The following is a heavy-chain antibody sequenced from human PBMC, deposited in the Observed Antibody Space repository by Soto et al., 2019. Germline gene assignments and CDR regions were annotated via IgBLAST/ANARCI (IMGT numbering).Heavy chain of an antibody. V-gene: IGHV1-69*06. Sequence: ASVKVSCKASGGTFSSYAISWVRQAPGQGLEWMGGIIPIFGTANYAQKFQGRVTITADKSTSTAYMELSSLRSEDTAVYYCASDLKAAGIWDYYYYGMDVWGQGTTVTVSS. D-gene: IGHD6-13*01. J-gene: IGHJ6*02. CDR2: IIPIFGTA. CDR1: GGTFSSYA. CDR3: ASDLKAAGIWDYYYYGMDV.